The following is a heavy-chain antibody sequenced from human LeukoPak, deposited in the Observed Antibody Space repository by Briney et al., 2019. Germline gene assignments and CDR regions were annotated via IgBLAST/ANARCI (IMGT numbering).Heavy chain of an antibody. Sequence: GGSLRLSCAASGFTFSSYAMTWVRQAPGKGLEWVSTISATGGGAYYADSVKGRFTISRDNSKDTLSLQMNTLRAEDTAVYYCAKDVRRAEYCSGTTCYTSSFDYWGQGTLVTVSS. V-gene: IGHV3-23*01. CDR1: GFTFSSYA. J-gene: IGHJ4*02. D-gene: IGHD2-2*02. CDR3: AKDVRRAEYCSGTTCYTSSFDY. CDR2: ISATGGGA.